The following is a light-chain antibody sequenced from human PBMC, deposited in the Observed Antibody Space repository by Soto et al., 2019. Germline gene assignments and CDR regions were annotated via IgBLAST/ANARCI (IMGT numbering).Light chain of an antibody. Sequence: ITQSTPAGAVRLTERATISCRAGQTIYSNVAGYQQRPGQAPRLLISRASTRATGVPARFSGSVSGTEFSLTISSLQPEDFATYSCQQYNAYPWTFGEGTKVDIK. CDR2: RAS. J-gene: IGKJ1*01. CDR3: QQYNAYPWT. V-gene: IGKV3-15*01. CDR1: QTIYSN.